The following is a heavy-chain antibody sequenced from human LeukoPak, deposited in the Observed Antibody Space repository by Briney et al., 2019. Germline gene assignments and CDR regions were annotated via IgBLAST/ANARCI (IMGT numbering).Heavy chain of an antibody. D-gene: IGHD4-11*01. CDR2: ISGGGGTT. Sequence: GGSLRLSCAASGFTFSSYAMIWVPRAPGRGLEWVSAISGGGGTTNYADSVKGRFTISRDNSKNTLYLRMNSLRAEDTAVYYCAKDVRSNYEAWGQGTLVTVSS. J-gene: IGHJ5*02. CDR1: GFTFSSYA. V-gene: IGHV3-23*01. CDR3: AKDVRSNYEA.